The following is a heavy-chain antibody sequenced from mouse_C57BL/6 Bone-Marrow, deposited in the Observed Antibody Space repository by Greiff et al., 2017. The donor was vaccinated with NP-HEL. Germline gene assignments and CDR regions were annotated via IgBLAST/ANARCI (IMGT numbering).Heavy chain of an antibody. CDR1: GFSLTSYG. V-gene: IGHV2-2*01. Sequence: QVQLQQSGPGLVQPSQSLSITCTVSGFSLTSYGVHWVRQSPGKGLEWLGVIWSGGSTDYNAAFISRLSISKDNSKSQVFFKMNSLQADDTAIYYCARNEITTVVAPYYAMDYWGQGTSVTVSS. D-gene: IGHD1-1*01. J-gene: IGHJ4*01. CDR3: ARNEITTVVAPYYAMDY. CDR2: IWSGGST.